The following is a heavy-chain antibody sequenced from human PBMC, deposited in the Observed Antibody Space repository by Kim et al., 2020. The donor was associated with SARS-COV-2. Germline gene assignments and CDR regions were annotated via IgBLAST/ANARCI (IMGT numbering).Heavy chain of an antibody. J-gene: IGHJ4*02. V-gene: IGHV3-74*01. Sequence: TDGKPTPYADSVKGRFTITRDNAKNTVYLQLNSLRVDDTAVYYGVRGMPSYLGQGALVTVSS. D-gene: IGHD2-2*01. CDR2: TDGKPT. CDR3: VRGMPSY.